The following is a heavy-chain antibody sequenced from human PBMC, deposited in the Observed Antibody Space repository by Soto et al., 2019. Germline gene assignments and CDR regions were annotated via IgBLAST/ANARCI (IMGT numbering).Heavy chain of an antibody. CDR3: ARLPGIAAAPHYYYGMDV. CDR1: GGSISSGGYS. D-gene: IGHD6-13*01. CDR2: IYHSGST. V-gene: IGHV4-30-2*01. Sequence: PSETLSLTCAVSGGSISSGGYSWSWIRQPPGKGLEWIGYIYHSGSTYYNPSLKSRVTISVDRSKNQFSLKLSSVTAADTAVYYCARLPGIAAAPHYYYGMDVWGQGTTVTVSS. J-gene: IGHJ6*02.